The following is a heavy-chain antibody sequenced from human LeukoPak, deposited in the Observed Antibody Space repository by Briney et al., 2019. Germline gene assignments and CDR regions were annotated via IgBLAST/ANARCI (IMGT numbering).Heavy chain of an antibody. J-gene: IGHJ3*02. V-gene: IGHV4-59*01. Sequence: KSSETLSLTCTVSGGSISSYYWSWIRQPPGKGLEWIGYIYYSGSTNYNPSLKSRVTISVDTSKNQFSLKLTSVTAADTAVYYCARDYAFDIWGQGTMVTVSS. CDR2: IYYSGST. CDR1: GGSISSYY. CDR3: ARDYAFDI.